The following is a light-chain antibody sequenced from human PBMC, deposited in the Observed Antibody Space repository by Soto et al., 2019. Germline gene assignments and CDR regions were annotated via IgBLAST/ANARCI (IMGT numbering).Light chain of an antibody. CDR3: QQYVSTPWT. J-gene: IGKJ1*01. CDR2: GAS. Sequence: EIVLTQSPGTLSLSPGERATLPCRASQIVANNYLAWYRQRPGQAPRLLIYGASSRANGIPDRISGSGSGTDFTLTISRLEPEDFATYHCQQYVSTPWTFGQGTKVDIK. V-gene: IGKV3-20*01. CDR1: QIVANNY.